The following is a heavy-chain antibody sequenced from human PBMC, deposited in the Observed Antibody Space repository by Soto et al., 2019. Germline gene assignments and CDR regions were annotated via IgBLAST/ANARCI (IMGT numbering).Heavy chain of an antibody. D-gene: IGHD2-15*01. CDR1: GYSFRTHG. CDR2: ISTYDDKT. CDR3: ARDLGYCNSSGCFRNWFDP. Sequence: QVQLVQSGAEVKTPGASVKVSCRASGYSFRTHGISWVRQAPGKGLEWMGWISTYDDKTNFPQKFQGRITMTTDTSTSTAYMELGSLRSDDTAVYFCARDLGYCNSSGCFRNWFDPWGQGTLVTVSS. J-gene: IGHJ5*02. V-gene: IGHV1-18*01.